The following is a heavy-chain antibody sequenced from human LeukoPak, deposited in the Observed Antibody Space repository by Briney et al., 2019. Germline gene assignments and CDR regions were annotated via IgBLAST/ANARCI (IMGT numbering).Heavy chain of an antibody. CDR1: GYSFTSYW. V-gene: IGHV5-51*01. Sequence: GESLMISCKGSGYSFTSYWIGWVRQMPGKGLEWMGIIYPGDSDTRYSPSFQGQVTISADKSISTAYLQWSSLKASDTAIYYCARRVASAGNWFDPWGQGTLVTVSS. J-gene: IGHJ5*02. CDR3: ARRVASAGNWFDP. D-gene: IGHD6-13*01. CDR2: IYPGDSDT.